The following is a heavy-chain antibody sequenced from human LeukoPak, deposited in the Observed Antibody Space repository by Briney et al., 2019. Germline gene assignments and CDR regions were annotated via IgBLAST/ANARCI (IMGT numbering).Heavy chain of an antibody. D-gene: IGHD6-13*01. CDR1: GFTVSSNY. CDR2: IYSGGTT. CDR3: ASPTPNIAAAVSAY. Sequence: GGSLRLSCAASGFTVSSNYMNWVRRAPGKGLEWVSVIYSGGTTYYADSVKGRFTISRDNSKNTLYLQMNSLRAEDTAVYYCASPTPNIAAAVSAYWGQGTLVTVSS. J-gene: IGHJ4*02. V-gene: IGHV3-66*01.